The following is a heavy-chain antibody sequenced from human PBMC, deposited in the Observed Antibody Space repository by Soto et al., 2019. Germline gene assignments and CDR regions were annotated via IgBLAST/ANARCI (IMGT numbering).Heavy chain of an antibody. CDR3: ARVDTGMGATCVSY. D-gene: IGHD1-26*01. CDR2: IYYSGST. CDR1: GGSISSGGYY. J-gene: IGHJ4*02. Sequence: QVQLQESGPGLVKPSQTLSLTCTVSGGSISSGGYYWSWIRQHPGKGLEWIGYIYYSGSTYYNPYLKTRVTIAVDTSKNQFSLKLSSVTAADTAVYYFARVDTGMGATCVSYWGQGTLVTVSS. V-gene: IGHV4-31*03.